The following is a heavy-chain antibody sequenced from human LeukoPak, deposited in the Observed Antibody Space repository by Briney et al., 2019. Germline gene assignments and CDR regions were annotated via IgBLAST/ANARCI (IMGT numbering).Heavy chain of an antibody. D-gene: IGHD5-24*01. V-gene: IGHV4-59*01. J-gene: IGHJ4*02. Sequence: SETLSLTCTVSGGSISSYYWSWLRQPPEKGLEWIGYIYYSGSTNYNPSLMSRVTISVDTSKNQFSLKLSSVTAADTAVYYCASVGDGYPQYWGQGTLVTVSS. CDR2: IYYSGST. CDR1: GGSISSYY. CDR3: ASVGDGYPQY.